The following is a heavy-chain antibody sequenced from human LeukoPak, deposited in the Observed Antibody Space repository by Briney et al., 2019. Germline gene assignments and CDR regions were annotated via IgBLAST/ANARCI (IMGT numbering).Heavy chain of an antibody. J-gene: IGHJ4*02. V-gene: IGHV4-39*07. D-gene: IGHD5-12*01. CDR1: GGSISSSSYY. CDR2: INHSGST. CDR3: ARDHGQWLRLRY. Sequence: SETLSLTCTVSGGSISSSSYYWGWIRQPPGKGLEWIGEINHSGSTNYNPSLKSRVTISVDTSKNQFSLKLSSVTAADTAVYYCARDHGQWLRLRYWGQGTLVTVSS.